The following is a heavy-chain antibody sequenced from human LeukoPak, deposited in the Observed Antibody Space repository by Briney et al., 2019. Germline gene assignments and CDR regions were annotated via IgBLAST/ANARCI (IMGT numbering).Heavy chain of an antibody. J-gene: IGHJ4*02. CDR2: INSSGGTI. V-gene: IGHV3-48*03. Sequence: PGGSLRLSCAASGFTFRSHEMNWVRQAPGKGPEWLSYINSSGGTIYYADSVKGRFTISRDNAKNSLYLQMNSLRADDTAVYYCASGYCSSSSCYPVDYWGQGTLVTVSS. D-gene: IGHD2-2*03. CDR3: ASGYCSSSSCYPVDY. CDR1: GFTFRSHE.